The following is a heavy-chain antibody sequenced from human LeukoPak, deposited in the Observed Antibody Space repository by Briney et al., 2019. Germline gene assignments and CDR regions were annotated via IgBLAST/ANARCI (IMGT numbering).Heavy chain of an antibody. CDR2: IYHGGST. D-gene: IGHD6-19*01. CDR1: GGSISSSDW. J-gene: IGHJ6*03. CDR3: ARDHSYSSGWYSSYMDV. V-gene: IGHV4-4*02. Sequence: SGTLSLTCAVSGGSISSSDWWSWVRQPPGKGLEWIGEIYHGGSTNYNPSLKSRVTISVDKSKNQFSLKLSSVTAADTAVYYCARDHSYSSGWYSSYMDVWGKGTTVTISS.